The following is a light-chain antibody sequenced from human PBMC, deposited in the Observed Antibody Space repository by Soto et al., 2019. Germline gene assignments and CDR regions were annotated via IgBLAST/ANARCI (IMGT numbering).Light chain of an antibody. CDR3: QQYGSSPPMYT. Sequence: EIVLTQSPGTLSLSPGERATLSCRASQSVSSSYLAWYQQKPGQAPRLLIYGASSRATGIPDRFSGSGSGTDFTLTIRILEPEDFAVYYCQQYGSSPPMYTFGQGKKLEIK. CDR2: GAS. V-gene: IGKV3-20*01. CDR1: QSVSSSY. J-gene: IGKJ2*01.